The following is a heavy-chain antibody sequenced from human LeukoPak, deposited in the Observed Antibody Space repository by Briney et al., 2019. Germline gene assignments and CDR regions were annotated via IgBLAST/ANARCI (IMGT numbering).Heavy chain of an antibody. J-gene: IGHJ4*02. CDR1: GYTFTSYY. CDR3: AKDQSNFCSSTSCHLSD. CDR2: INPSGGST. Sequence: ASVKVSCKASGYTFTSYYMHWVRQAPGQGLEWMGIINPSGGSTSYAQKFQGRVTMTRDTSTSTVYMELSSLRSEDTAVYYCAKDQSNFCSSTSCHLSDWGQGTLVTVSS. D-gene: IGHD2-2*01. V-gene: IGHV1-46*01.